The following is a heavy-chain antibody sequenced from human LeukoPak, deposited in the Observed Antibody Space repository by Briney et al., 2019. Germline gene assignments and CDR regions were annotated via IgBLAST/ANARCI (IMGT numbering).Heavy chain of an antibody. CDR2: ISNSGDYI. J-gene: IGHJ4*02. CDR1: GFTFSSYS. Sequence: GGSLRLSCAASGFTFSSYSMNWVRQAPGKGLEWVSSISNSGDYIYYIDSVKGRFTISRDNAKNSLYLQMNSLRAEDTAVYYCARDTAVSDFDSWGQGALVTVSS. V-gene: IGHV3-21*01. D-gene: IGHD4-23*01. CDR3: ARDTAVSDFDS.